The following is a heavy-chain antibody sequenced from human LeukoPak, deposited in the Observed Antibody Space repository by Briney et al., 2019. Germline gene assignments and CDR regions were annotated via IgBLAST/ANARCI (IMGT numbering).Heavy chain of an antibody. CDR3: ARVSITVTAGPSDY. D-gene: IGHD4-17*01. CDR2: INQDGSEK. J-gene: IGHJ4*02. Sequence: PGGSLRLSCAASGFTFTTYWMSWVRQAPGKGLECVANINQDGSEKYFVDSVKGRFTISRDNAKNSLYLQMNSRRVEDTAVYYCARVSITVTAGPSDYWGQGTLVTVSS. V-gene: IGHV3-7*01. CDR1: GFTFTTYW.